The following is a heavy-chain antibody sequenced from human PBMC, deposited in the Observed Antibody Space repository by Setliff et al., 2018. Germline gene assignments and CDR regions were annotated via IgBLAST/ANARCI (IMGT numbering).Heavy chain of an antibody. CDR3: AKFVGYTYGYDY. J-gene: IGHJ4*02. CDR1: GFTFSTYA. CDR2: ISGSGDST. Sequence: GGSLRLSCAASGFTFSTYAMSWVRQAPGKGLEWVSAISGSGDSTYYADSVKGRFTISRDNAKNSLFLQMNSLRAEDTALYYCAKFVGYTYGYDYWGRGTLVTVSS. D-gene: IGHD5-18*01. V-gene: IGHV3-23*01.